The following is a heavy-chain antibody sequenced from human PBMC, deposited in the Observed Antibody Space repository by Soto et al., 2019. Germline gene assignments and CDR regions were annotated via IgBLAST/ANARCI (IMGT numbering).Heavy chain of an antibody. Sequence: QVQLVQSGAEVKKPGASVKVSCKASGYTFTNNGISWVRQAPGQGLEWMGWISTYNGNTYYAQRLQGRVTMTTDTSTSTAYMELRSLTSYDAAVYYCARDYYDSSGYYYDAFDIWGQGTMVTVSS. D-gene: IGHD3-22*01. CDR2: ISTYNGNT. CDR1: GYTFTNNG. V-gene: IGHV1-18*01. CDR3: ARDYYDSSGYYYDAFDI. J-gene: IGHJ3*02.